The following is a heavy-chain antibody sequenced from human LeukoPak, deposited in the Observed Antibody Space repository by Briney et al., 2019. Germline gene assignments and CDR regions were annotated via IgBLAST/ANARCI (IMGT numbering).Heavy chain of an antibody. CDR1: GYTFTGYY. CDR2: INPDSGGT. D-gene: IGHD2-2*01. CDR3: ARGAGKDCSSTSCYADYFDY. J-gene: IGHJ4*02. V-gene: IGHV1-2*02. Sequence: ASVKVSCKASGYTFTGYYMHWVRQAPEQGLEWMGWINPDSGGTNYAQKFQGGVTMTRDTSISTAYMELSRLRSDDTAVYYCARGAGKDCSSTSCYADYFDYWGQGTLVTVSS.